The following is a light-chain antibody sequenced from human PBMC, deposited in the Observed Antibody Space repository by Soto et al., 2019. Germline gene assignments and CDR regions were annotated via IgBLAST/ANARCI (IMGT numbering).Light chain of an antibody. J-gene: IGKJ2*01. V-gene: IGKV3-15*01. CDR3: QHYNNWPPYT. CDR2: GAS. Sequence: ERVMTQSSATLSVSPGERATLSCRASQSVSSNLAWYQQKPGQAPRLLIYGASTRATGIPARFSGSGSGTEFTLTISSLQSEDFAVYYCQHYNNWPPYTFGQGTKLEIK. CDR1: QSVSSN.